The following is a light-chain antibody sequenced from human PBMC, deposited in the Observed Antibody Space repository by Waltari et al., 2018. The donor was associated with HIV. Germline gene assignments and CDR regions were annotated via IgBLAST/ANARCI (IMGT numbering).Light chain of an antibody. CDR3: SSYRNSTFYV. J-gene: IGLJ1*01. V-gene: IGLV2-14*03. Sequence: QSALTQPASVSGSPGQSITISCTGTTSDVGGYNYVSWYQQHPGKPPRVIIYDVSNRPSGVSDRFSGSKSGNTASLTISGLQAEDEADYFCSSYRNSTFYVFGNGTKVTVL. CDR2: DVS. CDR1: TSDVGGYNY.